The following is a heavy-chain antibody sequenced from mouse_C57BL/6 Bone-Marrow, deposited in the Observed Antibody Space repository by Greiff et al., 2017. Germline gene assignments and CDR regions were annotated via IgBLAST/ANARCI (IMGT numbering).Heavy chain of an antibody. CDR2: LDPSDSDT. CDR3: ARWGDYDY. V-gene: IGHV1-50*01. D-gene: IGHD2-4*01. CDR1: GYTFTSYW. J-gene: IGHJ2*01. Sequence: QVQLQQPGAELVKPGASVKLSCKASGYTFTSYWMQWVKQRPGQGLEWIGELDPSDSDTTYNQTFKGKATLTVDTSSSTAYMQLSSLTSEDSAVYYCARWGDYDYWGQGTTLTVSS.